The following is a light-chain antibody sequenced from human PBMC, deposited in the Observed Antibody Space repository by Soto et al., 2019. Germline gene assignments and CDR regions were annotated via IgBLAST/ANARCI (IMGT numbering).Light chain of an antibody. J-gene: IGKJ1*01. CDR3: QHYDWSLTWT. CDR2: GAY. V-gene: IGKV3-20*01. Sequence: EVVLTQSPGTLSLSSGERATLSCRASQSVINSYFAWYQQKPGHAPSLLLYGAYNRATAIPDRFSGSGSGTDVTLTISRLEHEDFAVYYCQHYDWSLTWTFGPGTKVDIK. CDR1: QSVINSY.